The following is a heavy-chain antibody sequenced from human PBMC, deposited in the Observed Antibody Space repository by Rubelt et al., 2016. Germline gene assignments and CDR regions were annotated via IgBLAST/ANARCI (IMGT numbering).Heavy chain of an antibody. V-gene: IGHV3-66*01. CDR1: GFNVSDNY. D-gene: IGHD3-22*01. CDR2: IFSGGRT. Sequence: VQLLDSGGGLVQPGGSLRLSCATSGFNVSDNYITWVRQAPGKGLQWVSVIFSGGRTYYADSVKCRFVVSRDNSKNTLYLQMKNLKADDSAVYYCARCSPIDYDISVSEVYWGQGTLVIVSS. CDR3: ARCSPIDYDISVSEVY. J-gene: IGHJ4*02.